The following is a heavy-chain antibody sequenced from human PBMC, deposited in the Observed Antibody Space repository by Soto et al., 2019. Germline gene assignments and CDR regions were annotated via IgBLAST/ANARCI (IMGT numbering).Heavy chain of an antibody. V-gene: IGHV1-46*01. CDR2: INPSGGST. CDR1: GYTFTSYY. D-gene: IGHD2-15*01. CDR3: ARSRVVAPEGRGIGGY. Sequence: ASVKVSCKASGYTFTSYYMHWVRQAPGQGLEWMGIINPSGGSTSYAQKFQGRVTMTRDTSTSTVYMELSSLRSEDTAVYYCARSRVVAPEGRGIGGYLGQGTLVTVS. J-gene: IGHJ4*02.